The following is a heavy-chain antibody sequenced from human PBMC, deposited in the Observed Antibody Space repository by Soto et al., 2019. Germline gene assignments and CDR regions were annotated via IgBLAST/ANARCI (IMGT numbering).Heavy chain of an antibody. D-gene: IGHD3-22*01. V-gene: IGHV3-21*01. Sequence: GGSLRLSCAAAGLTFSTYSMNWVRQAPGKGLEWVSSISSSSSYIYYADSVKGRFTISRDNAKNSLHLQMSSLRAEDTAVYYCARPYYSDNSGYYGASALDLWGQGTMVTVSS. CDR1: GLTFSTYS. CDR2: ISSSSSYI. CDR3: ARPYYSDNSGYYGASALDL. J-gene: IGHJ3*01.